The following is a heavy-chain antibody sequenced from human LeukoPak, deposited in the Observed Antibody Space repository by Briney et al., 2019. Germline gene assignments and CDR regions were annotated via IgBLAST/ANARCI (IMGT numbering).Heavy chain of an antibody. CDR2: ISPYNGHT. CDR3: ARDQGGYYSSSWVFDY. D-gene: IGHD6-13*01. CDR1: GYIFTDYG. J-gene: IGHJ4*02. Sequence: GASVKVSCKASGYIFTDYGISWVRQAPGQGLEWVGWISPYNGHTDYAQKFQDRVTVTTDTSISTAYMELSRLRSDDTAVYYCARDQGGYYSSSWVFDYWGQGTLVTVSS. V-gene: IGHV1-18*01.